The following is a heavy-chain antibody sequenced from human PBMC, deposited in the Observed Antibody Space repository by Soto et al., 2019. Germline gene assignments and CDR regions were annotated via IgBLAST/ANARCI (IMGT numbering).Heavy chain of an antibody. V-gene: IGHV4-30-4*01. CDR3: ARDQANGCSGGSCLGAFDI. CDR2: IYYSGST. J-gene: IGHJ3*02. CDR1: GGSISSGDYY. D-gene: IGHD2-15*01. Sequence: QVQLQESGPGLVKPSQTLSLTCTVSGGSISSGDYYWSWIRQPPGKGLEWIGYIYYSGSTYYNPSLKSRVTISVDTSKNQFSLKLSSVTAADTAVYYCARDQANGCSGGSCLGAFDIWGQGTMVTVSS.